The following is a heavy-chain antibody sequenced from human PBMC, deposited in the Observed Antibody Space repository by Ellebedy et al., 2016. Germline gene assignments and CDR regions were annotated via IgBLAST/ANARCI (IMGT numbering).Heavy chain of an antibody. CDR3: APADYDFWSGYSPPRYDYGMDV. CDR1: GFTFGSYA. Sequence: GGSLRLSCAASGFTFGSYAMNWVRQAPGKGLEWVSAVSGSGGSTYYADSVKGRFTISRDNSKNTLYLQMNSLRVEDTAVYYCAPADYDFWSGYSPPRYDYGMDVWGQGTTVTVSS. J-gene: IGHJ6*02. V-gene: IGHV3-23*01. CDR2: VSGSGGST. D-gene: IGHD3-3*01.